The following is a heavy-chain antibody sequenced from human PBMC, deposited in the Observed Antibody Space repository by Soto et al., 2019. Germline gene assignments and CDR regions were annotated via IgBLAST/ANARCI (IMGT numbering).Heavy chain of an antibody. CDR1: GGSISSYY. CDR3: ARAGGYYDSSGYYPFDP. CDR2: IYYSGST. D-gene: IGHD3-22*01. V-gene: IGHV4-59*01. J-gene: IGHJ5*02. Sequence: SETLSLTCTVSGGSISSYYWSWIRQPPGKGLEWIGYIYYSGSTNYNPSLKRRVTISVDTSKNQFSLKLSSVTAADTAVYYCARAGGYYDSSGYYPFDPWGQGTLVTVSS.